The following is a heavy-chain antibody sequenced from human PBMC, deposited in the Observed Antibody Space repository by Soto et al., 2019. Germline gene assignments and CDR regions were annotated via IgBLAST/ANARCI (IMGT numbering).Heavy chain of an antibody. V-gene: IGHV4-39*01. D-gene: IGHD3-10*01. J-gene: IGHJ5*02. Sequence: PSDTLSLTCTVSGGSISSSSYYWGWIRQPPGKGLEWIGTIYYSGSTYYIPSLKSRVTISVDTSKNRFSLKLSSVTAADTALYYCARRRGDGYNWFDPWGQGTLVSVSS. CDR1: GGSISSSSYY. CDR2: IYYSGST. CDR3: ARRRGDGYNWFDP.